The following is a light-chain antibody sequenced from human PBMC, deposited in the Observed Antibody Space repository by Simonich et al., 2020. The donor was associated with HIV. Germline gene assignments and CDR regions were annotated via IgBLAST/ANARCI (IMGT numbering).Light chain of an antibody. CDR2: DGT. CDR1: SSDVGSYNL. Sequence: QSALTQPASVSGSPGQSITISCTGTSSDVGSYNLVSWYQQHPGKAPKPIIYDGTERPSGVSNRFSGSKSGNTASLTISGLQAEDEADYYCCSYAGTSTVIFGGGTKLTVL. CDR3: CSYAGTSTVI. J-gene: IGLJ2*01. V-gene: IGLV2-23*01.